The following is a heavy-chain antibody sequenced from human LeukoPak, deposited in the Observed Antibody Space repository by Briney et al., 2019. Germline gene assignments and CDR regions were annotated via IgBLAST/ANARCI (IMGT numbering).Heavy chain of an antibody. Sequence: PGGSLRLSCAASGFTFSNYWMSWVRQAPGKGLEWVANIKEDGSAKHYVDSVKGRFTISRDNAKNSLYLQMNSLRAEDTAVYYCAKATHYYDSSGYYGGYYFDYWGQGTLVTVSS. J-gene: IGHJ4*02. CDR1: GFTFSNYW. V-gene: IGHV3-7*02. CDR3: AKATHYYDSSGYYGGYYFDY. D-gene: IGHD3-22*01. CDR2: IKEDGSAK.